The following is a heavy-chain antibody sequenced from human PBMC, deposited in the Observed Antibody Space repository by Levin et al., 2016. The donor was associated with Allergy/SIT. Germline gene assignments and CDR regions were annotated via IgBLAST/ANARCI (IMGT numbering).Heavy chain of an antibody. Sequence: LSLTCADSGFTFSTYSMNWVRQAPGKGLEWVSHISSSSSTIYHADSVKGRFTISRDNAKNSLYLQMNSLRDEDTAIYYCARLTGRAFDYWGQGTLVTVSS. CDR3: ARLTGRAFDY. CDR1: GFTFSTYS. J-gene: IGHJ4*02. CDR2: ISSSSSTI. V-gene: IGHV3-48*02. D-gene: IGHD3-9*01.